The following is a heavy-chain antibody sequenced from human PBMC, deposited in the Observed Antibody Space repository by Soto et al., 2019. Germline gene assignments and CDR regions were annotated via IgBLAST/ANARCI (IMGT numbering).Heavy chain of an antibody. CDR1: GFTVSSNY. CDR3: AREISGIAAAHVPAFDM. D-gene: IGHD6-13*01. Sequence: XVSLLLSCAASGFTVSSNYMSWVRQAPGKGLEWVSVIYSGGSTYYADSVKGRFTISRDNSKNTLYLQMNSLRAEDTAVYYCAREISGIAAAHVPAFDMWAQGTMVTVSS. J-gene: IGHJ3*02. CDR2: IYSGGST. V-gene: IGHV3-53*01.